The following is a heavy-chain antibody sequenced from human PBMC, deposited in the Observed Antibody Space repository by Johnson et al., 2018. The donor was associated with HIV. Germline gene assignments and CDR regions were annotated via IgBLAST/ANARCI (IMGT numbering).Heavy chain of an antibody. V-gene: IGHV3-33*01. CDR2: IWYDGSNK. D-gene: IGHD4-17*01. CDR1: GFTFSSYG. J-gene: IGHJ3*02. CDR3: ARPRTTVTQVDAFDI. Sequence: QVQLVESGGGVVQPGRSLRLSCAASGFTFSSYGMHWVRQAPGKGLEWVAVIWYDGSNKYYADSVKGRFTISRDNSNNTLYLQMGSLRAEDMAVYYCARPRTTVTQVDAFDIWGQGTMVTVSS.